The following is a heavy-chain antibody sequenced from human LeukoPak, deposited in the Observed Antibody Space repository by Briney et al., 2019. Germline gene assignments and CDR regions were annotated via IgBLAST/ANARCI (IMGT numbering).Heavy chain of an antibody. D-gene: IGHD4-17*01. CDR1: GGSISSYY. J-gene: IGHJ5*02. CDR2: IHYSGST. Sequence: PSETLSLTCTVSGGSISSYYWSWIRQPPGKGLEWIGYIHYSGSTYYNPSLMSRVTISVDTSKNQFSLKLSSVTAADTAVYYCARVADYGDNRFDPWGQGTLVTVSS. CDR3: ARVADYGDNRFDP. V-gene: IGHV4-59*06.